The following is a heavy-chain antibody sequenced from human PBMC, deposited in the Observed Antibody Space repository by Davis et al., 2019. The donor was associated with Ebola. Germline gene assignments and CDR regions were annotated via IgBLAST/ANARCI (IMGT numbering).Heavy chain of an antibody. Sequence: SETLSLTCTVSGGSISSGGYYWSWIRQHPGKGLEWIGYIYYSGSTYYNPSLKSRVTISVDTSKNQFSLKLSSVTAADTAVYYCARQITYYYDRSGSFDYWGQGTLVTVSS. V-gene: IGHV4-31*03. D-gene: IGHD3-22*01. J-gene: IGHJ4*02. CDR1: GGSISSGGYY. CDR3: ARQITYYYDRSGSFDY. CDR2: IYYSGST.